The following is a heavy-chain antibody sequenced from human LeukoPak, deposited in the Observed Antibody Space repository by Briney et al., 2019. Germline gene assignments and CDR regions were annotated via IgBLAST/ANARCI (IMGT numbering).Heavy chain of an antibody. CDR2: ISGSGANS. CDR1: GFTFSNYA. J-gene: IGHJ4*02. CDR3: ARGSGWLDY. D-gene: IGHD6-19*01. Sequence: GGSLRLSCAASGFTFSNYAMSWVRQAPGKGLEWVSGISGSGANSYYADSVKGRFTISRDNSKNTLYLQMNTLSAEDTAVYYCARGSGWLDYWGQGTLVTVSS. V-gene: IGHV3-23*01.